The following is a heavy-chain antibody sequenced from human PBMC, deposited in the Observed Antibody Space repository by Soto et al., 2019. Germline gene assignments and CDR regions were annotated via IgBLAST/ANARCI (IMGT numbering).Heavy chain of an antibody. CDR2: IYYSGST. CDR3: ASANYGSGSWGYYYYYMDV. V-gene: IGHV4-59*08. J-gene: IGHJ6*03. Sequence: QVQLQESGPGLVKPSETLSLTCTVSGGSISSYYWSWIRQPPGKGLEWIGYIYYSGSTNYNPSLKSRVTISVDTSKNQFSLKLSSVTAADTAVYYCASANYGSGSWGYYYYYMDVWGKGTTVTVSS. CDR1: GGSISSYY. D-gene: IGHD3-10*01.